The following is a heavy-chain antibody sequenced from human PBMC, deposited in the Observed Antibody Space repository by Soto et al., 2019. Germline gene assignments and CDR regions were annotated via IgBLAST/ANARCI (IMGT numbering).Heavy chain of an antibody. CDR2: ISSSSSTI. Sequence: EVQLVESGGGLVQPGRSLRLSCVASGYTFSSYSMNWVRQAPGKGLEWVSYISSSSSTIYYADSVKGRFTISRDNAKNSLYLQMNSLRDEDTAVYYCARVYADCWGDYEDYWGQGTLVTVSS. V-gene: IGHV3-48*02. J-gene: IGHJ4*02. CDR3: ARVYADCWGDYEDY. CDR1: GYTFSSYS. D-gene: IGHD4-17*01.